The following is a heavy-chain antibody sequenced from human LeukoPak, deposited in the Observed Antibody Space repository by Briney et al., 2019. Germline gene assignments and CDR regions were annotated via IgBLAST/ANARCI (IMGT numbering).Heavy chain of an antibody. CDR3: ASGELGYYFDY. CDR1: GGSFSGYY. Sequence: SETLSLTCAVYGGSFSGYYWSWIRQPPGKGLEWIGEINHSGSTNYNPSLKSRVTISVDTSKNQFSLKLSSATAADTAVYYCASGELGYYFDYWGQGTLVTVSS. V-gene: IGHV4-34*01. J-gene: IGHJ4*02. D-gene: IGHD1-26*01. CDR2: INHSGST.